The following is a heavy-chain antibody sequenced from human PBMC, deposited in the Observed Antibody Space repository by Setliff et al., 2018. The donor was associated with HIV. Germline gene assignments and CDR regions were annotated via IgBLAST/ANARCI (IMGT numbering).Heavy chain of an antibody. CDR1: GYTFTSYD. D-gene: IGHD3-10*01. CDR2: MNPNSGNT. V-gene: IGHV1-8*03. CDR3: ARGKGSSGYYYYYGMDV. J-gene: IGHJ6*02. Sequence: ASVKVSCKASGYTFTSYDINWVRQATGQGLEWMGWMNPNSGNTGYAQKFQGRVTITRNTSISTAYMELSSLRSEDTAVYYCARGKGSSGYYYYYGMDVWGQGTTVTVSS.